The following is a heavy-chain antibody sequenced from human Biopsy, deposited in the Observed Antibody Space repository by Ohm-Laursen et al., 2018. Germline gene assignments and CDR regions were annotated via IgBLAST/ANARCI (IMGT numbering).Heavy chain of an antibody. CDR2: IRSKAKSYAT. J-gene: IGHJ4*02. V-gene: IGHV3-73*01. CDR3: TLGGAGFAT. Sequence: SLRLSCAASGFTFSASAVHWVRQASGKGLEWVGRIRSKAKSYATAYAASVTGSFTISRDDSKNTTYLQLNILITEDKAVYYCTLGGAGFATGGQGTLVTVSS. D-gene: IGHD3-10*01. CDR1: GFTFSASA.